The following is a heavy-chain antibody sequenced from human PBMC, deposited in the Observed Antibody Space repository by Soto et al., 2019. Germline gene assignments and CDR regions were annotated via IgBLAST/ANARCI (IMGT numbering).Heavy chain of an antibody. D-gene: IGHD3-10*01. Sequence: SVKVSCKASGGTFSSYAISWVRQAPGQGLEWMGGIIPIFGTANYAQKFQGRVTITADKSTSTAYMELSSLRSEDTAVYYCARGRFPDLPSSDEYYGSGRPHYGMDVWGQGTTVTVSS. V-gene: IGHV1-69*06. CDR3: ARGRFPDLPSSDEYYGSGRPHYGMDV. J-gene: IGHJ6*02. CDR1: GGTFSSYA. CDR2: IIPIFGTA.